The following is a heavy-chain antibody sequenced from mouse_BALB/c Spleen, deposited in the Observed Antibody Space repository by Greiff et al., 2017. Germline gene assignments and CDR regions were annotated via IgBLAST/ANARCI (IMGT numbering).Heavy chain of an antibody. V-gene: IGHV1-87*01. CDR3: THFWY. CDR1: GYTFTSYW. CDR2: IYPGDGDT. J-gene: IGHJ3*01. Sequence: VQLQQSGAELARPGASVKLSCKASGYTFTSYWMQWVKQRPGQGLEWIGAIYPGDGDTRYTQKFKGKATLTADKSSSTAYMQLSSLASEDSAVYYCTHFWYWGQGTLVTVSA.